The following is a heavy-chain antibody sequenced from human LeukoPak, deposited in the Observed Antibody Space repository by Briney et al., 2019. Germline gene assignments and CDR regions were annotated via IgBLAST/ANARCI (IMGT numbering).Heavy chain of an antibody. CDR3: ARDNNWGSTHY. CDR2: IAFDGNNK. V-gene: IGHV3-30-3*01. Sequence: SGFXXXTYAMHWLRQAPGKGLEWVAVIAFDGNNKYYADSVKGRFTISRDNSKNTLYLQMNSPRDEDTAVYYCARDNNWGSTHYWGQGTLVSVSS. J-gene: IGHJ4*02. CDR1: GFXXXTYA. D-gene: IGHD7-27*01.